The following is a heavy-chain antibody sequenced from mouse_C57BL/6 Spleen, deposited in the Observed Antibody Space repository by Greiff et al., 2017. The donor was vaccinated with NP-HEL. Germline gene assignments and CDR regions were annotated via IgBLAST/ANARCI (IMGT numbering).Heavy chain of an antibody. Sequence: QVQLKQPGAELVRPGTSVKLSCKASGYTFTSYWMHWVKQRPGQGLEWIGVIDPSDSYTNYNQKFKGKATLTVDTSSSTAYMQLSSLTSEDSAVYYCASRLITTVVAPSYWYFDVWGTGTTVTVSS. J-gene: IGHJ1*03. CDR2: IDPSDSYT. CDR3: ASRLITTVVAPSYWYFDV. D-gene: IGHD1-1*01. V-gene: IGHV1-59*01. CDR1: GYTFTSYW.